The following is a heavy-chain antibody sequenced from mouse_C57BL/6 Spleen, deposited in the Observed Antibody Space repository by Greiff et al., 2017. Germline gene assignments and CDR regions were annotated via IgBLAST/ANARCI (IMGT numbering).Heavy chain of an antibody. D-gene: IGHD2-5*01. CDR1: GFTFSDYG. Sequence: DVMLVESGGGLVKPGGSLKLSCAASGFTFSDYGMHWVRQAPEKGLEWVAYISSGSSTIYYADTVKGRFTISRDNAKNTLFLQMTSLRSEDTAMYYCARSDYSNLHWYFDVWGTGTTVTVSS. J-gene: IGHJ1*03. V-gene: IGHV5-17*01. CDR3: ARSDYSNLHWYFDV. CDR2: ISSGSSTI.